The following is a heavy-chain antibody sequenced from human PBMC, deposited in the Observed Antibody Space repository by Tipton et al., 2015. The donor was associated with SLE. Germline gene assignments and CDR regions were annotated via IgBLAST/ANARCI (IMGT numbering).Heavy chain of an antibody. CDR1: GFTFSLYA. D-gene: IGHD3-9*01. J-gene: IGHJ4*02. CDR2: ISASGSNT. Sequence: SLRLSCAASGFTFSLYAMSWVRQTPGKGLGWVSAISASGSNTYFADSVKGRCTISRDNHKNTLFLQMNSLTADDTAVYYCAKKAAHFDWLSLPHYFDYWGRGTLVTVSS. CDR3: AKKAAHFDWLSLPHYFDY. V-gene: IGHV3-23*01.